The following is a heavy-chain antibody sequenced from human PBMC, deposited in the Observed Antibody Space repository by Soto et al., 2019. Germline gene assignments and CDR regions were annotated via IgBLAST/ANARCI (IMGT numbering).Heavy chain of an antibody. J-gene: IGHJ4*01. CDR2: IYWSDDK. V-gene: IGHV2-5*01. CDR3: VHTEGGGYCSGGSCYGVDY. Sequence: QITLKESGPTLVKTKQTLTLTCTFSGFSLSTRGVGVVWISQPPGKAHEWLALIYWSDDKRYSPSLKIRLATTKDTSKSQVVLTMTNMDPVDTSTYFCVHTEGGGYCSGGSCYGVDYRGHGTLVTVFS. D-gene: IGHD2-15*01. CDR1: GFSLSTRGVG.